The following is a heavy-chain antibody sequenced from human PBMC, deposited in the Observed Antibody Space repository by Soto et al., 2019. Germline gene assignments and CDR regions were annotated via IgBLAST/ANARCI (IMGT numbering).Heavy chain of an antibody. CDR2: IIPIFGTA. V-gene: IGHV1-69*01. CDR3: ARAIPPEGIAGAGVAGYYFDY. CDR1: GGTFSSYA. Sequence: QVQLVQSGAEVKKPGSSVKVSCKASGGTFSSYAISWVRQAPGQGLEWMGGIIPIFGTANYAQKFQGRVTITADESTSTAYMELSSLRSEDTAVYYCARAIPPEGIAGAGVAGYYFDYWGQGTLVTVSS. J-gene: IGHJ4*02. D-gene: IGHD6-19*01.